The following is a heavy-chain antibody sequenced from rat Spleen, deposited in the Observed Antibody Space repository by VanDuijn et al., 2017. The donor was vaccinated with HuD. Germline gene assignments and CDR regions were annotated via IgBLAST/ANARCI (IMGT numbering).Heavy chain of an antibody. CDR1: GSSISSTYR. CDR2: INSAGSS. Sequence: EVQLQESGPGLVKPSQSLSLTCSVTGSSISSTYRWNWIRKFPGKKLEWMGYINSAGSSNYNPSLKSRISITRDSSKNQFFLQLNSVTPEDTATYYCARDGATVDYWGQGVMVTVSS. D-gene: IGHD1-8*01. CDR3: ARDGATVDY. J-gene: IGHJ2*01. V-gene: IGHV3-3*01.